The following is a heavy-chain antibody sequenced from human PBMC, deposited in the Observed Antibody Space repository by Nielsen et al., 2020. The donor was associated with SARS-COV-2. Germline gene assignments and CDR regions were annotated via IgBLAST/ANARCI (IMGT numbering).Heavy chain of an antibody. J-gene: IGHJ4*02. CDR3: ARLETGTTWIDY. V-gene: IGHV3-53*01. CDR2: IYSGGST. D-gene: IGHD1-1*01. Sequence: GESLTISCAASGFTVSSNYMSWVRQAPGKGLEWVSVIYSGGSTYYADSVKGRFTISRDNSKNTLYLQMNSLRAEDTAVYYCARLETGTTWIDYWGQGTLVTVSS. CDR1: GFTVSSNY.